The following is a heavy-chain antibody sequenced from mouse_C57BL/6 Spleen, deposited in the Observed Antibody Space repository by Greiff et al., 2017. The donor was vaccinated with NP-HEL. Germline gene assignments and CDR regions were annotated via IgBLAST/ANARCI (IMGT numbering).Heavy chain of an antibody. CDR2: IYPGDGDT. D-gene: IGHD1-1*01. J-gene: IGHJ1*03. Sequence: VQLKESGPELVKPGASVKISCKASGYAFSSSWMNWVKQRPGKGLEWIGRIYPGDGDTNYNGKFKGKATLTADKSSSTAYMQLSSLTSEDSAVYFCARSGYYGSRRYFDVWGTGTTVTVSS. CDR1: GYAFSSSW. V-gene: IGHV1-82*01. CDR3: ARSGYYGSRRYFDV.